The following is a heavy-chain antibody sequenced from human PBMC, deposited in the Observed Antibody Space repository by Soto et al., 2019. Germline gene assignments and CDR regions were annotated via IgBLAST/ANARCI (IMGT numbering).Heavy chain of an antibody. J-gene: IGHJ6*02. CDR1: GFTFSSYA. CDR3: ARDNGYCSSTSCFTYYYYHGMVD. D-gene: IGHD2-2*02. CDR2: ISYDGSNK. Sequence: PEGSLRLSCSASGFTFSSYAMHWVRQAPGKGLEWVAVISYDGSNKYYADSVKGRFTISRDNSKNTLYLQMNSLRAEDTAVYYCARDNGYCSSTSCFTYYYYHGMVDWGQGTPVSDPS. V-gene: IGHV3-30-3*01.